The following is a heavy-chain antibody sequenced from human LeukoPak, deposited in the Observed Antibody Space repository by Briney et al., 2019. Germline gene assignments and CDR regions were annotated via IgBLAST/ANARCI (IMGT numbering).Heavy chain of an antibody. J-gene: IGHJ4*02. V-gene: IGHV4-59*01. CDR3: ARERLVTFDY. CDR2: IYNTGST. CDR1: GVSISSYY. D-gene: IGHD2-21*02. Sequence: SETLSLTCTVSGVSISSYYWSWIRQPPGKGLEWIGYIYNTGSTNYNPSLKSRVTISIDTSKNQLSLKLSSVTAADTAVYYCARERLVTFDYWGQGTLVTVSS.